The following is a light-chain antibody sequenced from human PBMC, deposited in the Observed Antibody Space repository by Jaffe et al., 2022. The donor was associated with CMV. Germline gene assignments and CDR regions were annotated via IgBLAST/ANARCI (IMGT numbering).Light chain of an antibody. V-gene: IGLV1-44*01. J-gene: IGLJ1*01. Sequence: QSVLTQPPSASGTPGQRVTISCSGSSSNIGRNTVNWHQQLPGTAPKLLIYSNDQRPSGVPDRFSGSKSGTSASLAISGLQSEDEAHYYCAAWDDSLNGLVFGTGTKVTVL. CDR1: SSNIGRNT. CDR2: SND. CDR3: AAWDDSLNGLV.